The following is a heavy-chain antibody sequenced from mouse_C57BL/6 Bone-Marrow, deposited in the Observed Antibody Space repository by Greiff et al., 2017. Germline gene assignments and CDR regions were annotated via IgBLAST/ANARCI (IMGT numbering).Heavy chain of an antibody. CDR1: GYAFSSSW. CDR3: ARERPYDGFAY. J-gene: IGHJ3*01. Sequence: VQLQQSGPELVKPGASVKISCKASGYAFSSSWMNWVKQRPGKGLEWIGRIYPGDGDTNYNGKFKGKATLTADKSSSTAYMQLSSLTSEDSAVSFCARERPYDGFAYWGQGTLVTVSA. V-gene: IGHV1-82*01. D-gene: IGHD2-14*01. CDR2: IYPGDGDT.